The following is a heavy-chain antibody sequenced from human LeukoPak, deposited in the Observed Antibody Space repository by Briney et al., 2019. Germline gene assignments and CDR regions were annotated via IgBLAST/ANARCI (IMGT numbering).Heavy chain of an antibody. Sequence: GGSLSLSCAASGFTFSSYGMSWVRQAPGKGLEWVSAISGSGGSTYYADSVKGRFTISRDNSKNTLYLQMNSLRAEDTAVYYCAKADSGYDPLWYYYYYYMDVWGKGTTVTISS. V-gene: IGHV3-23*01. CDR3: AKADSGYDPLWYYYYYYMDV. D-gene: IGHD5-12*01. J-gene: IGHJ6*03. CDR2: ISGSGGST. CDR1: GFTFSSYG.